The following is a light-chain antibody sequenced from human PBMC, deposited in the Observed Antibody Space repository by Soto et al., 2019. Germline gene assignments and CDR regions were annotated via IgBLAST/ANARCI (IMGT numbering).Light chain of an antibody. J-gene: IGLJ3*02. CDR1: SSDVGNCNL. Sequence: QSALTQPASVSGSPGQSITISCTGTSSDVGNCNLVSWYQQHPGKAPKLMIYEGTKRPSGVSTRFYGSKSGNTASLTISGLQAEDEADYFCCSCAGSDNFRVFGGGTKLTVL. CDR3: CSCAGSDNFRV. CDR2: EGT. V-gene: IGLV2-23*03.